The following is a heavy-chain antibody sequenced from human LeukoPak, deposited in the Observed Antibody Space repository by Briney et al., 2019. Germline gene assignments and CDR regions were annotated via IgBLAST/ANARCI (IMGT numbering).Heavy chain of an antibody. D-gene: IGHD6-13*01. V-gene: IGHV4-4*02. Sequence: SETLSLTCAVSGGSISSSNWWSWVRQPPGKGLEWIGEIYHSGSTNYNPSLKSRVTISVDKSKNQFSLKLSSMTAADTAVYYCARATELVGYYGMDVWGKGTTVTVSS. CDR3: ARATELVGYYGMDV. CDR2: IYHSGST. J-gene: IGHJ6*04. CDR1: GGSISSSNW.